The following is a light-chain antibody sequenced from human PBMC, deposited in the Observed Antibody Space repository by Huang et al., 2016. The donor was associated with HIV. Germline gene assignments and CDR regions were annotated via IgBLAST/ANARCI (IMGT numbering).Light chain of an antibody. Sequence: EIVLTQSPATLSLSPGERATLSCRASQSVSSYLAWFQKKPGQAPRLLIYDASNMATGTPARFSGSGSGTDFTLTISSLEAEDFAVYYCQQHRNWPITFGQGTRLEIK. CDR3: QQHRNWPIT. J-gene: IGKJ5*01. CDR2: DAS. CDR1: QSVSSY. V-gene: IGKV3-11*01.